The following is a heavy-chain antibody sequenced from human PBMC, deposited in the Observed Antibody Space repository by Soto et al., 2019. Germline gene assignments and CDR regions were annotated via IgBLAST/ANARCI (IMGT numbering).Heavy chain of an antibody. CDR1: GAPFSSYY. J-gene: IGHJ1*01. CDR3: ARLGHVYYYDSSGYREYFQH. D-gene: IGHD3-22*01. CDR2: IYYSGST. Sequence: PSDTLALTYTVSGAPFSSYYWSWTQQPSRKALEWIGYIYYSGSTTYNPSLRSRVTISVDTSKNQFSLKLSSVTAADTAVYYCARLGHVYYYDSSGYREYFQHWGQGTLVTVS. V-gene: IGHV4-59*13.